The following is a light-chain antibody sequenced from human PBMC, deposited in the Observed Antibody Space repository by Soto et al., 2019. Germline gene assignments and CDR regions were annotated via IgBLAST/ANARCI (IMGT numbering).Light chain of an antibody. CDR1: TGSVSSSYY. V-gene: IGLV8-61*01. Sequence: QTVVTQEPSLSVSPGRTVTLTCAFSTGSVSSSYYPSWYQQTPGQAPSTLIYSTNTHPSGTPDRFSGSILGDKAALTITGAQPDDESEYYCLLYLGSGIWVFGGGTKLTVL. J-gene: IGLJ3*02. CDR2: STN. CDR3: LLYLGSGIWV.